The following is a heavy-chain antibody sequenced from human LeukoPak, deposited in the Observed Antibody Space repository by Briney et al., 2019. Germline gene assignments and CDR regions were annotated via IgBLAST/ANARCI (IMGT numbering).Heavy chain of an antibody. CDR2: MSNSGENT. J-gene: IGHJ4*02. V-gene: IGHV3-30*18. CDR1: GFTFSSYS. Sequence: GGSLRLSCAASGFTFSSYSMQWVRQTPGKGLEWVGIMSNSGENTFYGEAVKGRFTISRDNSQNTLYLQMNSLRAEDTAMYYCAKSSGYSYGLNYWGQGTLVTVSS. D-gene: IGHD5-18*01. CDR3: AKSSGYSYGLNY.